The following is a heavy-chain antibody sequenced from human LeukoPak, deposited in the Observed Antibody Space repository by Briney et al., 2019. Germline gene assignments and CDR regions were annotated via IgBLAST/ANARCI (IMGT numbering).Heavy chain of an antibody. Sequence: GGSLRLSCAASGFTFSSYSMNWVRQAPGKGLEWVSSISSGSSYIYYADSLKGRFTISRDNAKNSLYLQMNSLRAEDTAVYYCARGGYSSTWTPLDYWGQGTLVTVSS. CDR2: ISSGSSYI. V-gene: IGHV3-21*01. CDR1: GFTFSSYS. CDR3: ARGGYSSTWTPLDY. D-gene: IGHD6-13*01. J-gene: IGHJ4*02.